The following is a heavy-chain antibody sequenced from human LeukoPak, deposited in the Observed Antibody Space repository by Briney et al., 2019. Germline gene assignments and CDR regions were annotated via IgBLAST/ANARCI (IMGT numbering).Heavy chain of an antibody. D-gene: IGHD3-10*01. CDR2: ISGSGGST. J-gene: IGHJ4*02. CDR1: GFTFSSYA. Sequence: GGSLRLSCAASGFTFSSYAMSWVRQAPGKGLEWVSAISGSGGSTYYADSVKGRFTISRDNAKNSLYLQMNSLRAEDTAVYYCARDYSSEWFGEAYYFDYWGQGTLVTVSS. CDR3: ARDYSSEWFGEAYYFDY. V-gene: IGHV3-23*01.